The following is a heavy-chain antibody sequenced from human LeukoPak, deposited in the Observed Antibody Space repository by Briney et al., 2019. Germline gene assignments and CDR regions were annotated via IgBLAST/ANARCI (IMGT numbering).Heavy chain of an antibody. Sequence: ASVKVSCKVSGYTLIEVSLNWVRQTPGKGLEWMGGFDREDDETIYAQKFQGSVTMTEDTSTGTAYMELSSLRSEDTAVYYCATGGPFSRSFAYWGQGTLVTVSS. CDR1: GYTLIEVS. V-gene: IGHV1-24*01. D-gene: IGHD3-10*01. CDR3: ATGGPFSRSFAY. J-gene: IGHJ4*02. CDR2: FDREDDET.